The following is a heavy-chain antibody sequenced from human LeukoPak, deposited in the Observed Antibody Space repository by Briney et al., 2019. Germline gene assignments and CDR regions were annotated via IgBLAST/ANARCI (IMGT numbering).Heavy chain of an antibody. D-gene: IGHD5-12*01. J-gene: IGHJ5*02. Sequence: GGALRLSRAAPGFTFSKARVSGGRQGPGEGVGGGGRFKSKTDGGTTDYAAPVKGRFTISRDDSKNTLYLQMNSLKTEDTAVYYCTTGATMTIEVWFDPWGQGTLVTVSS. V-gene: IGHV3-15*01. CDR2: FKSKTDGGTT. CDR1: GFTFSKAR. CDR3: TTGATMTIEVWFDP.